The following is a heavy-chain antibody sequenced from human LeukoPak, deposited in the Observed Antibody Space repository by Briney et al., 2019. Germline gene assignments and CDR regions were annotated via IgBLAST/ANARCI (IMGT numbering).Heavy chain of an antibody. Sequence: SETLSLTCTVSGGSIRSSYYYWGWIRQPPGKGLEWIGYIYYSGSTNYNPSLKSRVTISVDTSKNQFSLKLSSVTAADTAVYYCAGSIAVAGLFDYWGQGTLVTVSS. V-gene: IGHV4-61*05. J-gene: IGHJ4*02. D-gene: IGHD6-19*01. CDR2: IYYSGST. CDR3: AGSIAVAGLFDY. CDR1: GGSIRSSYYY.